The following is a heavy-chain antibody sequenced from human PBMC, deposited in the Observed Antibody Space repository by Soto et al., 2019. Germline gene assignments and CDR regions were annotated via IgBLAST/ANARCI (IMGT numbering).Heavy chain of an antibody. CDR2: IYPGDSDT. D-gene: IGHD2-21*02. J-gene: IGHJ5*01. CDR3: AVLVTANQPRSNWFDL. Sequence: GESLKISCKGSGYSFTSYWIGWVRQMPGKGLEWMGIIYPGDSDTRYSPSFQGQVTISADKSISTAYLQWSSLKASDTAMYYCAVLVTANQPRSNWFDLWGQRTLVTGSS. V-gene: IGHV5-51*01. CDR1: GYSFTSYW.